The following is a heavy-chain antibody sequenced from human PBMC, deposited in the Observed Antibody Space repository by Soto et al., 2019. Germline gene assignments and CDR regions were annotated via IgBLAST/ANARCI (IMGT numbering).Heavy chain of an antibody. D-gene: IGHD2-21*01. CDR3: ARQLGVPYSGYAMDV. CDR1: GFTFSSYG. CDR2: TWSNGKNE. Sequence: LRLSCEASGFTFSSYGMLWVRQAPGKGLEWVALTWSNGKNEFYGESVKGRFTISRGSSKNTVYLEMNSLRADDTGVYYCARQLGVPYSGYAMDVWGQGTKVTVSS. J-gene: IGHJ6*02. V-gene: IGHV3-33*01.